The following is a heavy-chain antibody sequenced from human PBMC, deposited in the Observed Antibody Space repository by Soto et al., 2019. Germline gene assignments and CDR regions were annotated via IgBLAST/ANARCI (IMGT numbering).Heavy chain of an antibody. CDR1: GFTFSSYG. CDR3: VGGYYFGDY. D-gene: IGHD3-22*01. V-gene: IGHV3-30*03. Sequence: QVQLVESGGGVVQPGRSLRLSCAASGFTFSSYGMHWVRQAPGQGLEWVAVISSDGSNKYYADSVKGRFTISRDNSKHTLYLQMNSLRAEDTAVYYCVGGYYFGDYWGQGTLVTVSS. J-gene: IGHJ4*02. CDR2: ISSDGSNK.